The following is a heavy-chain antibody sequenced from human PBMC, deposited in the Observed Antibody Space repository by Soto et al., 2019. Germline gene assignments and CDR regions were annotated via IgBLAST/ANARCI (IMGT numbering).Heavy chain of an antibody. J-gene: IGHJ6*02. CDR3: ARGMLKLANYYYYGLDV. CDR1: GGTFSNYT. D-gene: IGHD6-13*01. CDR2: IIPIFGTA. V-gene: IGHV1-69*13. Sequence: SVKVSCKASGGTFSNYTISWVRQAPGQGLEWMGGIIPIFGTASYAQKVQGRITITADESTSTAYMELSSLRSEDTAVYYCARGMLKLANYYYYGLDVWGQGTTVTVSS.